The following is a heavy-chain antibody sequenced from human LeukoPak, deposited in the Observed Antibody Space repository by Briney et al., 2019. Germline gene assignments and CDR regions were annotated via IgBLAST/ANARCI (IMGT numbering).Heavy chain of an antibody. D-gene: IGHD3-16*02. CDR3: DLGVIDPAFDS. J-gene: IGHJ4*02. CDR1: GFTFGDHA. V-gene: IGHV3-9*01. Sequence: GGSLGLSCAASGFTFGDHAMHWVRQAPGKGLEWVSGISWSSGNIAYADSVKGRFTISRDNAKNSLYLQMSSLRAEDTALYTKDLGVIDPAFDSWGQGTLVTVAS. CDR2: ISWSSGNI.